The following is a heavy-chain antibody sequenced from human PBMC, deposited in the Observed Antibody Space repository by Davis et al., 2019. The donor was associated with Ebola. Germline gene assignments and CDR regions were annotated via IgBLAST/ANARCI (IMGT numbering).Heavy chain of an antibody. CDR1: GGSFSGYY. CDR2: IYYSGST. CDR3: ARLGAGSVWFYNWFDP. D-gene: IGHD6-19*01. Sequence: SETLSLTCAVYGGSFSGYYWSWIRQPPGKGLEWIGSIYYSGSTYYNPSLKSRVTISVDTSKNQFSLKLSSVTAADTAVYYCARLGAGSVWFYNWFDPWGQGTLVTVSS. J-gene: IGHJ5*02. V-gene: IGHV4-34*01.